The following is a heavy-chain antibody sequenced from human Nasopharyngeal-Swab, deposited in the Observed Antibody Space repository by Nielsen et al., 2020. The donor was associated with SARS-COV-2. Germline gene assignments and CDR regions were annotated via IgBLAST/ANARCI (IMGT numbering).Heavy chain of an antibody. CDR2: INWNGGST. Sequence: GESLKISCAASGFTFSSYSMNWVRQAPGKGPEWVSGINWNGGSTGYADSVKGRFTISRDNAKNSLYLQMNSLRAEDTALYHCARGRFLEWLLWDYWGQGTLVTVSS. CDR3: ARGRFLEWLLWDY. CDR1: GFTFSSYS. J-gene: IGHJ4*02. V-gene: IGHV3-20*01. D-gene: IGHD3-3*01.